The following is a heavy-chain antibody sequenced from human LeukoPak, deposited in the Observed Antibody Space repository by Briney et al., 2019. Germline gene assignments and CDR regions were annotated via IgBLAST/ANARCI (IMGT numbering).Heavy chain of an antibody. J-gene: IGHJ4*02. CDR1: GFNFSSYG. Sequence: PGGSLRLSCAASGFNFSSYGMHWVRQAPGKGLEWVAVISYDGSNKYYADSVKGRFTISRDNSKNTLYLQMNSLSAEDTALYYCAKSGVLGKDLDYWGQGTLVTVSS. V-gene: IGHV3-30*18. CDR3: AKSGVLGKDLDY. D-gene: IGHD7-27*01. CDR2: ISYDGSNK.